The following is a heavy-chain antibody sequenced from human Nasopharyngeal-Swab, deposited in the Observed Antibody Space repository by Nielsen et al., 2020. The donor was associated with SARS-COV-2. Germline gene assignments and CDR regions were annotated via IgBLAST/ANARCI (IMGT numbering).Heavy chain of an antibody. D-gene: IGHD6-19*01. CDR3: ARDEYSSGGGGYYYGMGV. CDR1: GGSVSSGSYY. CDR2: IYYSGST. V-gene: IGHV4-61*01. J-gene: IGHJ6*04. Sequence: SETLSLTCTVSGGSVSSGSYYWSWIRQPQGKGLEWIGYIYYSGSTTYNPSLKSRVTISVVTSKNQFSLKLSSVSAADTAVYYCARDEYSSGGGGYYYGMGVWGKGTTVTVSS.